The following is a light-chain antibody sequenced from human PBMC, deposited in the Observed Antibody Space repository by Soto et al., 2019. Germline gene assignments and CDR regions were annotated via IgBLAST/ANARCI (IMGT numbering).Light chain of an antibody. J-gene: IGKJ1*01. CDR3: QQSSNWPRT. V-gene: IGKV3-15*01. Sequence: EIVLTQSPATLSLSPGDRATLSCRASQSINYYLAWYQQRPGQPPRLLIYGASTRAAGISARFSGSGSGTEFTLTISSLQSEDFAVYYCQQSSNWPRTFGQGTKVDI. CDR2: GAS. CDR1: QSINYY.